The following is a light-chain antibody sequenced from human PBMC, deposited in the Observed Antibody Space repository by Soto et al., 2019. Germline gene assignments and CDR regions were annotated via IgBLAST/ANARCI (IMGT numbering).Light chain of an antibody. CDR1: QSVSSDS. V-gene: IGKV3-20*01. CDR2: DAS. J-gene: IGKJ1*01. CDR3: QQYGSAPRT. Sequence: EIVLTQSPGTLSLSPGERAILSCRASQSVSSDSLAWYRQKPGQAPRLLVSDASSRATGIPDRFSGSGSGTDFTLTISRLEPEDFAVYYCQQYGSAPRTFGQGTKVELK.